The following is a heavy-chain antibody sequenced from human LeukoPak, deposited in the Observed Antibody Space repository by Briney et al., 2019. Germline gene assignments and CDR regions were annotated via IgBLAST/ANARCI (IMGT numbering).Heavy chain of an antibody. CDR3: AREHDDGGGDSDSRWFDP. V-gene: IGHV4-31*03. D-gene: IGHD2-21*02. CDR2: VYYRGGT. Sequence: SQTLSPTYTVSCRSISSAGYDWSWIRQHPGRGPQWFVYVYYRGGTYYNPSLMYRVNISVDTSMNQFSLKLSFVTAADTAVYYCAREHDDGGGDSDSRWFDPWGMGTLVPVSS. J-gene: IGHJ5*02. CDR1: CRSISSAGYD.